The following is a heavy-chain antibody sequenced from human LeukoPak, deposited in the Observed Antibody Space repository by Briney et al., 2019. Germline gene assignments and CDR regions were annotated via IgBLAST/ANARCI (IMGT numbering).Heavy chain of an antibody. CDR2: IGSSGGGI. D-gene: IGHD7-27*01. CDR3: AIDPNWGTHS. CDR1: GFTVSSNY. J-gene: IGHJ4*02. V-gene: IGHV3-23*01. Sequence: GGSLRLSCAASGFTVSSNYMSWVRQAPGKGLEWVSIIGSSGGGIHYADSVKGRFTISRDNSKNALYLQMNSLRVEDTAVYYCAIDPNWGTHSWGQGVLVTVSS.